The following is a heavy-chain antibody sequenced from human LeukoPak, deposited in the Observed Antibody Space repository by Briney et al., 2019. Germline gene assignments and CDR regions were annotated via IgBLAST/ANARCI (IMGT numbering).Heavy chain of an antibody. Sequence: GRSPRLSCAASGFTFSSYGMHWVRQAPGKGLEWVAVISYDGSNKYYADSVKGRFTISRDNSKNTLYLQMNSLRAEDTAVYYCAKTGAYGDYDTYYGMDVWGQGTTVTVSS. J-gene: IGHJ6*02. CDR2: ISYDGSNK. CDR3: AKTGAYGDYDTYYGMDV. V-gene: IGHV3-30*18. CDR1: GFTFSSYG. D-gene: IGHD4-17*01.